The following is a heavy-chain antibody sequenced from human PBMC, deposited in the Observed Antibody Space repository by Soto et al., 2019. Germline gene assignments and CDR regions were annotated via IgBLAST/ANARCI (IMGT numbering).Heavy chain of an antibody. V-gene: IGHV4-31*03. D-gene: IGHD3-16*01. CDR3: ARDGPVHFLGYYYGMDV. Sequence: QVQLQESGPGLVKPSQTLSLTCTVSGGSISSGGYYWSWSRQHPGNGLEWIGYIYYSGSTYYNPSIKSRVNISVDTSKNQFSLKLSSVTAADTAVYYCARDGPVHFLGYYYGMDVWGQGTTVTVSS. CDR2: IYYSGST. CDR1: GGSISSGGYY. J-gene: IGHJ6*02.